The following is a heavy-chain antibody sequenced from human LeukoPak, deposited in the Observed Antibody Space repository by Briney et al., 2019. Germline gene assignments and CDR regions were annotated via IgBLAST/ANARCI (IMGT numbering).Heavy chain of an antibody. J-gene: IGHJ3*02. CDR3: AREYSSSSGFDI. Sequence: ASVKVSCKASGYTFTSYYMRWVRQAPGQGLEWMGIINPSGGSTSYAQKFQGRVTITADESTSTAYMELSSLRSEDTAVYYCAREYSSSSGFDIWGQGTMVTVSS. CDR1: GYTFTSYY. CDR2: INPSGGST. D-gene: IGHD6-6*01. V-gene: IGHV1-46*01.